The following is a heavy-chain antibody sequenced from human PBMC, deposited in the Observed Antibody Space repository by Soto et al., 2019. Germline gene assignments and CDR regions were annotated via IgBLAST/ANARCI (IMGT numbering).Heavy chain of an antibody. V-gene: IGHV3-64*01. CDR1: RFTFSSYA. D-gene: IGHD2-2*01. CDR3: ARGLVVPAAAQYNWFDP. CDR2: ISSNGGST. J-gene: IGHJ5*02. Sequence: EVQLVESGGGLVQPGGSLRLSCAASRFTFSSYAMHWVRQAPGKGLEYVSAISSNGGSTYYANSVKGRFTISRDNSKNTLYLQMGSLRAEDMAVYYCARGLVVPAAAQYNWFDPWGQGTLVTVSS.